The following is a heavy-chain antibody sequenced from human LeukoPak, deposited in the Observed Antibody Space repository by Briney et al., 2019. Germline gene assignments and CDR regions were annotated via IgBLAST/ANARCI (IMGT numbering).Heavy chain of an antibody. V-gene: IGHV4-31*03. D-gene: IGHD2-8*01. Sequence: SETLSLSCTVSGGSINCCPYYWPWIRQHPGKGLEWIGYIYYSGSTYYNPSLKSRVSISVDTSKNQFSLKLSSVTAADTAVYYCARDLYTTRPDTYYYYLDVWGKGTTVTVSS. CDR1: GGSINCCPYY. J-gene: IGHJ6*03. CDR3: ARDLYTTRPDTYYYYLDV. CDR2: IYYSGST.